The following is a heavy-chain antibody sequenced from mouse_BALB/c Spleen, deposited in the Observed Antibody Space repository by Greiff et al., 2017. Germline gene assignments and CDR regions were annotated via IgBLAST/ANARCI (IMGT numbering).Heavy chain of an antibody. CDR2: ISSGGSYT. CDR3: ASLYGKEYFDV. J-gene: IGHJ1*01. D-gene: IGHD2-10*02. CDR1: GFTFSSYG. V-gene: IGHV5-6*01. Sequence: EVQLVESGGDLVKPGGSLKLSCAASGFTFSSYGMSWVRQTPDKRLEWVATISSGGSYTYYPDSVKGRFTISRDNAKNTLYLQMSSLKSEDTAMYYCASLYGKEYFDVWGAGTTVTVSS.